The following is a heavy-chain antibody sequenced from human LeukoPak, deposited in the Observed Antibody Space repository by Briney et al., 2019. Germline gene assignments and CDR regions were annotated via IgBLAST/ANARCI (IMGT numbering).Heavy chain of an antibody. CDR1: GFTFSSYG. CDR2: IRYDGSNK. V-gene: IGHV3-30*02. D-gene: IGHD2-15*01. Sequence: PGGSLRLSCAASGFTFSSYGMHWVRQAPGKGLEWVAFIRYDGSNKYYADSVKGRFTISRDNSKNTLYLQMNSLRAEDTAVYYCAKEGDIVVVVAAHTLDYWGQGTLVTVSS. J-gene: IGHJ4*02. CDR3: AKEGDIVVVVAAHTLDY.